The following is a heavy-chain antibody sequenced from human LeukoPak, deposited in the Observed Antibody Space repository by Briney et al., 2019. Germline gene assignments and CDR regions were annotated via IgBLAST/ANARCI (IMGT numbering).Heavy chain of an antibody. CDR1: GFTFSSYA. D-gene: IGHD1-1*01. CDR3: ANWNDERS. V-gene: IGHV3-30-3*01. J-gene: IGHJ5*02. CDR2: ISYDGSNK. Sequence: GGSLRLSCAASGFTFSSYAMHWVCQAPGKGLEWVAVISYDGSNKYYADSVEGRFTISRDNSKNTLYLQMNSLRAEDTAVYYCANWNDERSWGQGTLVTVSS.